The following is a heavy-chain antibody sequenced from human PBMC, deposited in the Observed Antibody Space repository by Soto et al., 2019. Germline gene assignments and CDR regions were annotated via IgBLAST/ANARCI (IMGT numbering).Heavy chain of an antibody. CDR2: ISGSGGST. V-gene: IGHV3-23*01. CDR1: GFTFSSYA. CDR3: AKNWLTVYYYYGMDV. J-gene: IGHJ6*02. Sequence: EVQLLESGGGLVQPGGSLRLSCAASGFTFSSYAMSWVRQAPGKGLEWVSAISGSGGSTYYTDSVKGRFTISRDNSKNTLYLQMNSLRAEDTAVYYCAKNWLTVYYYYGMDVWAQGTTVTVSS. D-gene: IGHD3-22*01.